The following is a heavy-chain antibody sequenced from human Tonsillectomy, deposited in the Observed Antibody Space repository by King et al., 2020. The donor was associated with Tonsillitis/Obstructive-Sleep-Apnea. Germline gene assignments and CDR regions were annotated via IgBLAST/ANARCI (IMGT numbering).Heavy chain of an antibody. CDR1: GGSISSSNW. J-gene: IGHJ4*02. CDR3: ARGGVQQLAPFDY. Sequence: LQLQESGPGLVKPSGTLSLTCVVSGGSISSSNWWSWVRQPPGKGLEWIGEIYHSGSTNYNTSLTSRGTISVDKSKNPFSLERSPVAAAATAVYYCARGGVQQLAPFDYWGQGTLVTVSS. V-gene: IGHV4-4*02. D-gene: IGHD6-13*01. CDR2: IYHSGST.